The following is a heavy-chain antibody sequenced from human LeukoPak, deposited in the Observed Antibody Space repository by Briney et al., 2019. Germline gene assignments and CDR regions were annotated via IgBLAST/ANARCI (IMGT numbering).Heavy chain of an antibody. V-gene: IGHV1-46*01. CDR2: INPSGGST. Sequence: ASVKVSCKASGYTFTSYYMHWVRQAPGQGLEWMGIINPSGGSTSYAQKFQGRVTMTRDTSTSTVYMELSSLRSEDTAVYYCAGSLRHCSSTSCYPDYWGQGTLVTVSS. CDR3: AGSLRHCSSTSCYPDY. D-gene: IGHD2-2*01. J-gene: IGHJ4*02. CDR1: GYTFTSYY.